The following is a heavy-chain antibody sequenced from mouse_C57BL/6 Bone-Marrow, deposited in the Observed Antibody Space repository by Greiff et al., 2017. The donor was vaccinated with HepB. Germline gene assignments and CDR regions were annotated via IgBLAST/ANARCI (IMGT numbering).Heavy chain of an antibody. CDR1: GYTFTDYN. D-gene: IGHD1-1*01. V-gene: IGHV1-22*01. Sequence: EVQLQQSGPELVKPGASVKMSCKASGYTFTDYNMHWVKQSHGKSLEWIGNINPNNGGTSYNQKFKGKATLTVNKSSSTAYMELRSLTSEDSAVYYCATPGSSRYYYAMDYWGQGTSVTVSS. CDR2: INPNNGGT. CDR3: ATPGSSRYYYAMDY. J-gene: IGHJ4*01.